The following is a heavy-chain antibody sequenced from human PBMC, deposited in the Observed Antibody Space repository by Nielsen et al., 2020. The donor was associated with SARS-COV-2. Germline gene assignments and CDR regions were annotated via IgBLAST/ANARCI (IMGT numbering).Heavy chain of an antibody. Sequence: WIRQPPGKGLEWIGQINHSGSTNYNPSLKSRVTISVVTSKKQFSLKLSSVTAADTAVYYCARAPLITMVRGDIHGGCFDPWGQGTLVTVSS. CDR3: ARAPLITMVRGDIHGGCFDP. J-gene: IGHJ5*01. D-gene: IGHD3-10*01. V-gene: IGHV4-34*01. CDR2: INHSGST.